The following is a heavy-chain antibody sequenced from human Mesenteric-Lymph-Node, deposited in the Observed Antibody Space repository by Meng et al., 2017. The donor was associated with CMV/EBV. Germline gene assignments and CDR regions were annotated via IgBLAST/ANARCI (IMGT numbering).Heavy chain of an antibody. J-gene: IGHJ5*02. Sequence: SETLSLTCTVSGGSIRNTRYYWGWIRQPPGKGLEYIGSIYYSGSTYYNPSLRSRVTISIDTSKNQFSLKLTSVTAADTAVYYCARAPGIAAAGENNWFDPWGQGTLVTVSS. CDR3: ARAPGIAAAGENNWFDP. CDR1: GGSIRNTRYY. V-gene: IGHV4-39*07. CDR2: IYYSGST. D-gene: IGHD6-13*01.